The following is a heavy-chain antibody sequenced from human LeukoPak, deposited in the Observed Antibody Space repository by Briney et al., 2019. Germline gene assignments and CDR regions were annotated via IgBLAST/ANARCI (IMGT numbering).Heavy chain of an antibody. Sequence: HPGGSLRLSCAASGFTFSSYAMSWVRQAPGKGLEWVSAISGSGGSTYYADSVKGRFTISRDNSKNTLYLQMNSLRAEDTAVYYCAKERPITIFAHDNLPNWFDPWGQGTLVTVSS. CDR2: ISGSGGST. V-gene: IGHV3-23*01. CDR1: GFTFSSYA. D-gene: IGHD3-3*01. J-gene: IGHJ5*02. CDR3: AKERPITIFAHDNLPNWFDP.